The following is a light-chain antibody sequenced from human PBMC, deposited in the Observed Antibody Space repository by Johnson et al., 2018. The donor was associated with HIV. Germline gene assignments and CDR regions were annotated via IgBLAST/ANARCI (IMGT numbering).Light chain of an antibody. CDR2: DNN. J-gene: IGLJ1*01. Sequence: SVLTQPPSVSAAPGQKVTISCSGSSSNIANIYVSWYQQLPGTAPKLLIYDNNNRPSGIPDRFSGSKSGTSATLGITGLQTGDEADYYCGTWDSSLSAYVIGTGAKVTVL. V-gene: IGLV1-51*01. CDR3: GTWDSSLSAYV. CDR1: SSNIANIY.